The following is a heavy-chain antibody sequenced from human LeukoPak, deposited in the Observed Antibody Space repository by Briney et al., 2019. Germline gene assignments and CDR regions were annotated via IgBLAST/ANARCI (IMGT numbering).Heavy chain of an antibody. CDR1: GFTFSSYS. CDR2: ISSSSSTI. J-gene: IGHJ4*02. D-gene: IGHD5-12*01. CDR3: ARGIVATIVSPFDY. Sequence: GGSPRLSCAASGFTFSSYSMNWVRQAPGKGLEWVSYISSSSSTIYYADSVKGRFTISRDNAKNSLYLQMNSLRAEDTAVYYCARGIVATIVSPFDYWGQGTLVTVSS. V-gene: IGHV3-48*01.